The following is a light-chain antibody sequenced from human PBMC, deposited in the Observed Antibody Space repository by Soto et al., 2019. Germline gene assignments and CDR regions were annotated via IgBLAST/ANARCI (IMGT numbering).Light chain of an antibody. J-gene: IGLJ1*01. CDR1: RHQIGSHY. V-gene: IGLV1-51*02. CDR2: ENN. CDR3: GTWDSSLSVYV. Sequence: VLTHLASVYAVAGRKGTISSNRNRHQIGSHYVSWYQQLPRTAPKLLIYENNKRPSGIPDRFSGSKSGTSVTLGITGLQTGDEADYYCGTWDSSLSVYVFGTGTKVTVL.